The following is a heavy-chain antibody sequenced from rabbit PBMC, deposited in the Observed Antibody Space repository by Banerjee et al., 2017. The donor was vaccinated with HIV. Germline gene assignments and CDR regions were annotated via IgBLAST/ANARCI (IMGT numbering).Heavy chain of an antibody. V-gene: IGHV1S45*01. CDR3: ARFIASFAGYGYANL. J-gene: IGHJ4*01. CDR2: INSNTGNT. Sequence: QEQLVESGGGLVQPEGSLTLTCTASGFSFNNNSVMCWVRQAPGKGLEWIACINSNTGNTVYASWAKGPFTISKTSSTTVTLQMTSLTAADTATYFCARFIASFAGYGYANLWGQGTLVTVS. D-gene: IGHD6-1*01. CDR1: GFSFNNNSV.